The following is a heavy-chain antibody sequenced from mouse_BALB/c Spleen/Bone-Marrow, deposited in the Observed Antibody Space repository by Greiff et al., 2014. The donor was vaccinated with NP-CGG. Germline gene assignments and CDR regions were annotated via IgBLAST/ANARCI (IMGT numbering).Heavy chain of an antibody. V-gene: IGHV1-82*01. Sequence: VQLQQSGPELVKPGASVKISCKASGYAFSYSWMNWVKQRPGQGLEWIGRIYPGDGDTYYNGRLKGRATLTADKSSSTAYMQLLNLSSVGSAVYFWSKSDGYRDYDYWGQGSSVTVSS. CDR1: GYAFSYSW. J-gene: IGHJ4*01. D-gene: IGHD2-3*01. CDR2: IYPGDGDT. CDR3: SKSDGYRDYDY.